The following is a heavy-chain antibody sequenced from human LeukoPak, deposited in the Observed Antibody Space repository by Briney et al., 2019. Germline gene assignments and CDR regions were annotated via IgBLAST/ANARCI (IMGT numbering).Heavy chain of an antibody. CDR1: GGSISSGGYY. V-gene: IGHV4-31*03. J-gene: IGHJ5*02. Sequence: SETLSLTCTVSGGSISSGGYYWSWIRQHPGKGLEWIGYIYYSGSTYYNPSLRSRVTVSVDTSKNQFSLKLSSVTAADTAVYYCARVVPAAIWFDHWGQGTLVTVSS. D-gene: IGHD2-2*01. CDR2: IYYSGST. CDR3: ARVVPAAIWFDH.